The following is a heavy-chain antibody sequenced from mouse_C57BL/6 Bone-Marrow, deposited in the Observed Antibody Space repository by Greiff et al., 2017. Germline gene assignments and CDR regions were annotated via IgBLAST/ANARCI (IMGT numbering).Heavy chain of an antibody. CDR2: IYPGGGYT. CDR1: GYTFTNYW. CDR3: ARTLGDYAMDY. D-gene: IGHD3-3*01. Sequence: QVQLQQSGAELVRPGTSVKMSCKASGYTFTNYWLGWAKQRPGHGLEWIGDIYPGGGYTNYNEKFKGKATLTADKSSSTAYMQFSSLTSEDSAIYYCARTLGDYAMDYWGQGTSVTVSS. V-gene: IGHV1-63*01. J-gene: IGHJ4*01.